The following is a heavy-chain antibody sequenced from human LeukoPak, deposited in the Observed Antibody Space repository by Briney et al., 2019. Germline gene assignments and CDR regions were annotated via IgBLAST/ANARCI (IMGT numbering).Heavy chain of an antibody. J-gene: IGHJ4*02. Sequence: SETLSLTCTVSGYSISSGYYWGWIRQPPWKGLECMGSIYHSGSTYYNPSLKSRVTISVDTSKNQFSLKLSSVTAADTAVYYCATTPTYYDFWSGLVGYFDYWGQGTLVTVSS. CDR2: IYHSGST. CDR1: GYSISSGYY. CDR3: ATTPTYYDFWSGLVGYFDY. V-gene: IGHV4-38-2*02. D-gene: IGHD3-3*01.